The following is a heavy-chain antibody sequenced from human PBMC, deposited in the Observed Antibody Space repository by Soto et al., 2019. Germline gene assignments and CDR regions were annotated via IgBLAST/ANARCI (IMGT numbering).Heavy chain of an antibody. CDR2: IVVGSGNT. V-gene: IGHV1-58*02. J-gene: IGHJ6*02. CDR3: AAGYGSGDPDINYYYYYGMDV. D-gene: IGHD3-10*01. Sequence: GASVKVSCKASGFTFTSSAMQWVRQARGQRLEWIGWIVVGSGNTNYAQKFQERVTITRDMSTSTAYMELSSLRSEDTAVYYCAAGYGSGDPDINYYYYYGMDVWGQGTTVTVSS. CDR1: GFTFTSSA.